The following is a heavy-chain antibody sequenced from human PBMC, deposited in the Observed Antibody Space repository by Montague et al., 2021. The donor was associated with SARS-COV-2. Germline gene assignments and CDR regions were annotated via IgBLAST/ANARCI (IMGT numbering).Heavy chain of an antibody. CDR1: GGSFSGYY. CDR2: INHSGST. J-gene: IGHJ3*02. CDR3: AIPMVRGFSRAFDI. D-gene: IGHD3-10*01. V-gene: IGHV4-34*01. Sequence: SETLSLTCAVHGGSFSGYYWSWIRQPPGKGLEWIGEINHSGSTNYNPSLKSRVTISVDTSKNQFSLKLSSVTAADTAVYYCAIPMVRGFSRAFDIWGQGTMVTVSS.